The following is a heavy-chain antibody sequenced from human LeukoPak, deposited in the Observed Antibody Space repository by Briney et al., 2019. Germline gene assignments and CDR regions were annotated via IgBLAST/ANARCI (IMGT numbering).Heavy chain of an antibody. V-gene: IGHV4-34*01. Sequence: PSETLSLTCAVYGGSFSGYYWSWIRQPPGKGLEWIGEINHSGSTNDNPSLKSRVTISVDTSKNQFPLKLSSVTAADTAVYYCARGRMAARPGFYYYYYMDVWGKGTTVTVSS. CDR3: ARGRMAARPGFYYYYYMDV. J-gene: IGHJ6*03. CDR1: GGSFSGYY. CDR2: INHSGST. D-gene: IGHD6-6*01.